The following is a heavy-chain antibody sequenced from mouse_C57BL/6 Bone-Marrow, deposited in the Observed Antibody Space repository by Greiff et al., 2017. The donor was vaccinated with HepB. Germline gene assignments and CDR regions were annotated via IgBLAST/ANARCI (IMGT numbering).Heavy chain of an antibody. CDR2: IYPGSGNT. V-gene: IGHV1-76*01. Sequence: QVQLKESGAELVRPGASVKLSCKASGYTFTDYYINWVKQRPGQGLEWIARIYPGSGNTYYNEKFKGKATLTAEKSSSTAYMQLSSLTSEDSAVYFCARAQATALDCWGQGNTLSDSS. CDR1: GYTFTDYY. J-gene: IGHJ2*01. D-gene: IGHD3-2*02. CDR3: ARAQATALDC.